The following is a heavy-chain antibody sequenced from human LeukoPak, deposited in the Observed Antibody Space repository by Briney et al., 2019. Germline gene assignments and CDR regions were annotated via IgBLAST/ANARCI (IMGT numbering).Heavy chain of an antibody. V-gene: IGHV4-31*03. J-gene: IGHJ3*02. CDR1: GGSISSGGYY. CDR3: ARGSRHYYDSSGWNDVFDI. D-gene: IGHD3-22*01. Sequence: SQTLSLTCTVSGGSISSGGYYWSWIRQHPGKGLEWIGYIYYSGSTYYNPSLKSRVTISVDTSKNQFSLKLSSVTAADTAVYYCARGSRHYYDSSGWNDVFDIWGQGTVVTVSS. CDR2: IYYSGST.